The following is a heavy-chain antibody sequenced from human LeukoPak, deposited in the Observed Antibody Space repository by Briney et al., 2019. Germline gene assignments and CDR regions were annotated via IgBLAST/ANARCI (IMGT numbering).Heavy chain of an antibody. D-gene: IGHD1-26*01. V-gene: IGHV3-33*08. CDR1: GFSFSSYW. CDR3: ARQFDGSHPNAFDI. CDR2: TWYDGSYK. Sequence: GGSLRLSCAASGFSFSSYWMSWVRQAPGKGLEWVAVTWYDGSYKYYGDSVKGRFTISRDNSKNTLYLQMASLRVEDTAVYYCARQFDGSHPNAFDIWGQGTMVTVSS. J-gene: IGHJ3*02.